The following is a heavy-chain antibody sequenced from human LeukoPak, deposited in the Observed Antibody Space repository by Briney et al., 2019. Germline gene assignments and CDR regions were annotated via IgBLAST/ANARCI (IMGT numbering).Heavy chain of an antibody. Sequence: GGSLRLSCAASGITFSSYAMSWVRQAPGKGLEWVSVISGSGGSTYYADSVKGRFTISRDNSKNTLYLQMNSLRAEDTAVYYCAKLSGWIGSYLGAFDIWGQGTMVTVSS. CDR1: GITFSSYA. D-gene: IGHD1-26*01. CDR2: ISGSGGST. V-gene: IGHV3-23*01. J-gene: IGHJ3*02. CDR3: AKLSGWIGSYLGAFDI.